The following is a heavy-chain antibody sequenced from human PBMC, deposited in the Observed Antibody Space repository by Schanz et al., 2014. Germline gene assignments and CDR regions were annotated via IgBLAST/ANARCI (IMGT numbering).Heavy chain of an antibody. J-gene: IGHJ4*02. CDR2: IYRGGST. D-gene: IGHD4-4*01. V-gene: IGHV3-66*01. Sequence: EVQLVESGGGLVKPGGSLRLSCAASGFAFSAYSMNWVRQAPGKGLEWVSVIYRGGSTYYADSVKGRYTISRDNSKNTLYLQMNSLRAEDTAVYYCARDGDYNIELDYWGQGTLVTVSS. CDR3: ARDGDYNIELDY. CDR1: GFAFSAYS.